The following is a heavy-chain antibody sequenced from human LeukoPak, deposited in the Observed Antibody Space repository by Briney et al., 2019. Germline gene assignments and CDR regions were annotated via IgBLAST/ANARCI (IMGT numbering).Heavy chain of an antibody. Sequence: PGGSLRLACAASGFTFDDYGMSWVRQAPGKGLEWVSGINWNGGSTGYADSVKGRFTISRDNTKHSLYLQMNSLRAEDTALYYCARGLVVEGAFDIWGQGTMVTVSS. CDR1: GFTFDDYG. D-gene: IGHD2-15*01. J-gene: IGHJ3*02. V-gene: IGHV3-20*04. CDR2: INWNGGST. CDR3: ARGLVVEGAFDI.